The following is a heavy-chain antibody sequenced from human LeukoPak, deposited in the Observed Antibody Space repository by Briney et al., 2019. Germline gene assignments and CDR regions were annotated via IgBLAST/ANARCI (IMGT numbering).Heavy chain of an antibody. CDR3: AKTPGY. CDR2: ISGSGIPT. Sequence: GGPLRLSCAASGFTFSNYDMSWVRQAPGKGLQWVSAISGSGIPTYYADSVKGRFTISRDNSKNTLYLQMNSLRAEDTAVYYCAKTPGYWGQGTLVTVSS. CDR1: GFTFSNYD. V-gene: IGHV3-23*01. J-gene: IGHJ4*02.